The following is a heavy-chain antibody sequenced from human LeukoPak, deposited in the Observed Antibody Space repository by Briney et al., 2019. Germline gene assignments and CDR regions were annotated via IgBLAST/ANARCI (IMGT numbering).Heavy chain of an antibody. CDR1: GFTFSNYA. CDR2: ISGSGGST. Sequence: GGSLRLSCAASGFTFSNYAMYWVRQAPGKGLEWVSRISGSGGSTYYADSVKGRFTISRDNSKNTLYLQMNSLRAEDTAVYYCAKYCSSTSCFFDYWGQGTLVTVSS. V-gene: IGHV3-23*01. D-gene: IGHD2-2*01. CDR3: AKYCSSTSCFFDY. J-gene: IGHJ4*02.